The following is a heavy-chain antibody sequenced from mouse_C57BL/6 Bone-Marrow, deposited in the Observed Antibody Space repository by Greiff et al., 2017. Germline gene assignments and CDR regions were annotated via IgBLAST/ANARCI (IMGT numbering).Heavy chain of an antibody. V-gene: IGHV1-59*01. J-gene: IGHJ4*01. D-gene: IGHD4-1*01. CDR1: GYTFTSYW. Sequence: VKLQQPGAELVRPGTSVKLSCKASGYTFTSYWMHWVKPRPGQGLEWIGVIDPSDSYTNYNQKFKGKATLTVDTSSSTAYLQLSSLTSDDSAVYYCARDWMDYWGQGTSVTVSS. CDR3: ARDWMDY. CDR2: IDPSDSYT.